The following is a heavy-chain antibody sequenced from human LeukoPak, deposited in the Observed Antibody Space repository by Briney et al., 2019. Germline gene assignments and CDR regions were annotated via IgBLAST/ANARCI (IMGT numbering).Heavy chain of an antibody. CDR3: AKITYCSSTSCYPPFDY. CDR1: GFTFSSYG. Sequence: GSLRLSCAASGFTFSSYGMHWVRQAPGKGLEWVAVISYDGSNKYYADSVKGRFTISRDNSKNTLYLQMNSLRAEDTAVYYCAKITYCSSTSCYPPFDYWGQGTLVTVSS. J-gene: IGHJ4*02. V-gene: IGHV3-30*18. CDR2: ISYDGSNK. D-gene: IGHD2-2*01.